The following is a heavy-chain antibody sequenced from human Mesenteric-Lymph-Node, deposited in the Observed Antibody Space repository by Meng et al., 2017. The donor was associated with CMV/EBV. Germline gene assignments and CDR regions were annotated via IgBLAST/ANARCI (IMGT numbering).Heavy chain of an antibody. CDR3: AHNSHHPWGTYRDYYFDY. V-gene: IGHV2-5*01. CDR2: IYWNDDK. D-gene: IGHD3-16*02. Sequence: SGPTLVNPTQTLTLTCTFSVISLSTSAVGVAWIRQPPGKALEWLALIYWNDDKRYISSLKSRLTVTKDTSKNQVVLTMTNMDPVDTATYYCAHNSHHPWGTYRDYYFDYWGQGTLVTVSS. CDR1: VISLSTSAVG. J-gene: IGHJ4*02.